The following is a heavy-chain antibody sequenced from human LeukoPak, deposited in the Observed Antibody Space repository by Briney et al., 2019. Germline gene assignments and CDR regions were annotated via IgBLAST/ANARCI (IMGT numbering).Heavy chain of an antibody. V-gene: IGHV3-33*08. D-gene: IGHD3-22*01. CDR2: IWYDGSKK. CDR3: ARDLEDSSPFGAFDM. CDR1: GFTVSSNY. J-gene: IGHJ3*02. Sequence: GGSLRLSCAASGFTVSSNYMSWVRQAPGKGLEWVAVIWYDGSKKNYADSVKGRFTISRDNSKNTLNLQMTSLRAEDTAVYYCARDLEDSSPFGAFDMWGQGTMVTVSS.